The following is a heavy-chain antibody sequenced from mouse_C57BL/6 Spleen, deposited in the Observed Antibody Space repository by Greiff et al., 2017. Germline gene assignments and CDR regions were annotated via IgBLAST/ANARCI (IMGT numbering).Heavy chain of an antibody. CDR2: IDPETGGT. J-gene: IGHJ3*01. CDR3: TRGGGFAY. V-gene: IGHV1-15*01. Sequence: QVQLKQSGAELVRPGASVTLSCKASGYTFTDYEMHWVKQTPVHGLEWIGAIDPETGGTAYNQKFKGKAILTADKSSSTAYMELRSLTSEDSAVYYCTRGGGFAYGGQGTLVTVSA. CDR1: GYTFTDYE.